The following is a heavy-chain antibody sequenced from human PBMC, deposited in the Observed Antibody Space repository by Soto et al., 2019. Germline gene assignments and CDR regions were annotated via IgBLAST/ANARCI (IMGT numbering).Heavy chain of an antibody. CDR3: ARSIVVVTAADY. Sequence: QVQLVQSGAEVKKPGASVKVSCKASGYTFTSYAMHWVRQAPGQRLEWMGWINAGNGNTKYSQKFQGRVTITRDTSAGTAYMELSRLRSEDTAVYYCARSIVVVTAADYWGQGTLVTVSS. V-gene: IGHV1-3*01. D-gene: IGHD2-21*02. J-gene: IGHJ4*02. CDR2: INAGNGNT. CDR1: GYTFTSYA.